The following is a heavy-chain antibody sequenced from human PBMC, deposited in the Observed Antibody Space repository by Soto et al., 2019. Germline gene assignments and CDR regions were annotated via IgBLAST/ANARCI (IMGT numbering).Heavy chain of an antibody. Sequence: SETLSLTCTVSGGSISSYFYIWVRQPPGKGLEWIGSVYYTGTTDYNPSLKSRVTISVDTSKTQFSLNLRSVTAADTAVYYCARGIAAVPRAFDYWGRGTLVTVSS. J-gene: IGHJ4*02. CDR2: VYYTGTT. V-gene: IGHV4-59*01. D-gene: IGHD6-13*01. CDR1: GGSISSYF. CDR3: ARGIAAVPRAFDY.